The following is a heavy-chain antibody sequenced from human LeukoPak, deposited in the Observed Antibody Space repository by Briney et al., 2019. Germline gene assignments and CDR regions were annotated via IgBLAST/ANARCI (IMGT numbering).Heavy chain of an antibody. D-gene: IGHD4-17*01. Sequence: SETLSLTCTVSGGAISSSSYYRGWLRQPPGKGLEWIGSIYYSGTTHYNPSLRSRVTISVDTSKNQFSLRLSSVTAADTAVYYCARHSPSVTSIDYWGHGTLVTDSS. J-gene: IGHJ4*01. CDR2: IYYSGTT. CDR1: GGAISSSSYY. V-gene: IGHV4-39*01. CDR3: ARHSPSVTSIDY.